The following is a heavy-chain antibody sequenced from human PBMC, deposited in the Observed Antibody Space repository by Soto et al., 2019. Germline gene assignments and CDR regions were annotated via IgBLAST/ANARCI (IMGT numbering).Heavy chain of an antibody. D-gene: IGHD7-27*01. CDR1: GGSISNHY. CDR3: TRANWYSEY. CDR2: IYYNGNT. V-gene: IGHV4-59*11. Sequence: QVQLQESGPGLVKPSETLSLTCTVSGGSISNHYWSWIRQPPGKALEGIGYIYYNGNTNYNPPLKSRVTMSVDTSQNQISLKLSSVTAADTAVYYCTRANWYSEYWGQGTLVTVSS. J-gene: IGHJ4*02.